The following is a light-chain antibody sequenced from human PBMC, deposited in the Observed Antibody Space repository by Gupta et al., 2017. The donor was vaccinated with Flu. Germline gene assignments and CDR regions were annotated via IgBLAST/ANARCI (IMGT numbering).Light chain of an antibody. CDR3: SSYAGSNTWV. J-gene: IGLJ3*02. CDR1: SSDVGADTY. CDR2: DVY. V-gene: IGLV2-11*01. Sequence: QSALTQPRSVSVSPGQSVTISCTGTSSDVGADTYVSWYQKHTGNAPILILYDVYKRPSGVPDRFSASKSGRTASPNISGLQAEDEAYYYCSSYAGSNTWVFGGGTKLTVL.